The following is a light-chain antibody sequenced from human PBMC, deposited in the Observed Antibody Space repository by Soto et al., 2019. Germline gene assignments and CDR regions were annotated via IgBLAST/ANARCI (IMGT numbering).Light chain of an antibody. V-gene: IGLV2-14*01. J-gene: IGLJ2*01. Sequence: QPASVSGSPGQSITISCTGTSSDIGGYNYVSWYQQYPDKAPKLMIFEVTERPSGISNRFSGSKSDNTASLTISGLRPEDEADYYCASFSSISTFVFGGGTKLTVL. CDR1: SSDIGGYNY. CDR3: ASFSSISTFV. CDR2: EVT.